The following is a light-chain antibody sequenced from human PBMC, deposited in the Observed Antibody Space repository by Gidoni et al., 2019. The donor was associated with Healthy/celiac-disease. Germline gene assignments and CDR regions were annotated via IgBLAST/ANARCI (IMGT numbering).Light chain of an antibody. CDR1: RSVLYSSNNKNY. J-gene: IGKJ1*01. CDR2: WAS. Sequence: DIVMTQSPDSLAVSLGERATINCKSSRSVLYSSNNKNYLAWYQQKPGQPPKLLIYWASTRESGVPDRFSGSGSGTDFTLTISSLQAEDVAVYYCQQYYSTPQTFXXXTKVEIK. CDR3: QQYYSTPQT. V-gene: IGKV4-1*01.